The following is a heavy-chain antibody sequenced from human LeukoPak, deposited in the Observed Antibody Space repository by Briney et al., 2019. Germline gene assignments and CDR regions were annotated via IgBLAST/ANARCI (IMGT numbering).Heavy chain of an antibody. CDR1: GDSINNYY. CDR3: ARDFGSDAFDI. D-gene: IGHD1-26*01. V-gene: IGHV4-59*01. J-gene: IGHJ3*02. Sequence: SETLSLTCSVSGDSINNYYWNWIRQPPGKGLEWIGYIYYKGNTNYNPSLKSRVTISVDTSKNQFSLKLSSVTAADTAVYYCARDFGSDAFDIWGQGTMVTVSS. CDR2: IYYKGNT.